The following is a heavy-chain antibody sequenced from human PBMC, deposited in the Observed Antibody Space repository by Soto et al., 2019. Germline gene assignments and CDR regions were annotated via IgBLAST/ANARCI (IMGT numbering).Heavy chain of an antibody. CDR1: GGSISSSSYY. CDR3: ARHMIKWLAEFDY. Sequence: SETLSLTCTVSGGSISSSSYYWGWIRQPPGKGLEWIGSIYYSGSTYYNPSLKSRVTISVDTSKNQFSLKLSSVTAADTAVYYCARHMIKWLAEFDYWGQGTLVTVSS. D-gene: IGHD6-19*01. CDR2: IYYSGST. J-gene: IGHJ4*02. V-gene: IGHV4-39*01.